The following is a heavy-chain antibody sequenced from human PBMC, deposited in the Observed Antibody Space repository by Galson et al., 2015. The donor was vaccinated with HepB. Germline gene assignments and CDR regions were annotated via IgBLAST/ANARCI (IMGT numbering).Heavy chain of an antibody. CDR1: GYSFTSYW. Sequence: QSGAEVKKPGESLRISCRGSGYSFTSYWISWVRQMPGKGLEWMGRIDPSDSYTNYSPSFQGHVTISADKSISTAYLQWSSLKASDTAMYYCARRKRYYYDSSGYPYYYGMDVWGQGTTVTVSS. V-gene: IGHV5-10-1*01. J-gene: IGHJ6*02. CDR2: IDPSDSYT. D-gene: IGHD3-22*01. CDR3: ARRKRYYYDSSGYPYYYGMDV.